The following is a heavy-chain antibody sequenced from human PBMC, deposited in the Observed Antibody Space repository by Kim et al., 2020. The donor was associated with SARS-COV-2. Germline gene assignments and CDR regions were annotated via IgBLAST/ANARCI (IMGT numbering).Heavy chain of an antibody. J-gene: IGHJ6*02. V-gene: IGHV1-18*01. Sequence: ASVKVSCKASGYTFISYGISWVRQAPGQGLEWMGWINTNNGNTKFAQRLQGRVTMTTDTSTSTAYLELRSLRSDDTAVYYCARDRRSYAGPYYGMDVWGQGTTVTVSS. CDR2: INTNNGNT. D-gene: IGHD3-10*01. CDR1: GYTFISYG. CDR3: ARDRRSYAGPYYGMDV.